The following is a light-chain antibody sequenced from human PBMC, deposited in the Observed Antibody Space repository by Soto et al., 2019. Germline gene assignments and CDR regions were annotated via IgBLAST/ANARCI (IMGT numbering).Light chain of an antibody. CDR2: GTS. CDR3: QQYDSSRLT. V-gene: IGKV3-20*01. CDR1: QSVTSSY. Sequence: ENVLTQSPGTLSLSPGERATLSCRASQSVTSSYLAWYQQKPGQAPSLLIYGTSSRATGIPDRFSGSGSGTGVTLTISRLEPEDFAVYYCQQYDSSRLTFGGGTKVEIK. J-gene: IGKJ4*01.